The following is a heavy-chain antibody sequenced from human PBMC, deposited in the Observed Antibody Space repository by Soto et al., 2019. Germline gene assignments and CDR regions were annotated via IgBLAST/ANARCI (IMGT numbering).Heavy chain of an antibody. V-gene: IGHV3-23*01. CDR3: AKERQYPPAFDY. D-gene: IGHD2-2*01. CDR1: GFTCSIYA. CDR2: ISGSGGST. J-gene: IGHJ4*02. Sequence: GGSLRLSCAASGFTCSIYAMSWVRQAPGKGLEWVSAISGSGGSTYYADSVKGRFTISRDNSKNTLYLQMNSLRAEDTAVYYCAKERQYPPAFDYWGQGTLVTVSS.